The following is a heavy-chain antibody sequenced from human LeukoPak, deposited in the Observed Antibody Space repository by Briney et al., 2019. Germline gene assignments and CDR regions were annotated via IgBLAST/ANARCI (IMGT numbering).Heavy chain of an antibody. V-gene: IGHV1-69*13. CDR2: IIPIFGTA. J-gene: IGHJ6*03. D-gene: IGHD6-13*01. CDR1: GYTFTGYY. Sequence: GASVKVSCKASGYTFTGYYMHRVRQAPGQGLEWMGGIIPIFGTANYAQKFQGRVTITADESTSTGYMELSSLRSEDTPVYYCARAGIECYYYYMDVWGKGTTVTVSS. CDR3: ARAGIECYYYYMDV.